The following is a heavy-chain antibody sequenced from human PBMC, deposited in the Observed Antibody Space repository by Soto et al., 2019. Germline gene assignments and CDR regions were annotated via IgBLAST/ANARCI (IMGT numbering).Heavy chain of an antibody. CDR1: GGSISSYY. CDR3: ARVEGDFWSGYYFDY. CDR2: IYYSGST. V-gene: IGHV4-59*01. Sequence: QVQLQESGPGLVKPSETLSLTCTVSGGSISSYYLSWIRQPPGKGLEWIGYIYYSGSTNYNPSLKSRVTLSVDTSKNQFSLKLSSVTAADTAVYYCARVEGDFWSGYYFDYWGQGTLVTVSS. D-gene: IGHD3-3*01. J-gene: IGHJ4*02.